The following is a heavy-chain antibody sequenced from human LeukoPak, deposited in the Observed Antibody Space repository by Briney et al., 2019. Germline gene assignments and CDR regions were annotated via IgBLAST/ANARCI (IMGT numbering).Heavy chain of an antibody. V-gene: IGHV1-8*01. CDR1: GYTFTNYD. D-gene: IGHD2-2*01. CDR3: ARGPGCISTSCPYYFDY. J-gene: IGHJ4*02. CDR2: MNPNSGNT. Sequence: GSVKVSCKASGYTFTNYDINWVRQASGQGLDWMGWMNPNSGNTCYAQKFQGRVTMTRNTSISTDYMELSSMSSEDTAVYYCARGPGCISTSCPYYFDYWGRGTLVTVSS.